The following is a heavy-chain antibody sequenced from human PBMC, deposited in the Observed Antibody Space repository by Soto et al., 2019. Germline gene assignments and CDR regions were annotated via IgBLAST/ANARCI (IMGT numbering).Heavy chain of an antibody. CDR1: GYTFTSYG. Sequence: QVQLVQSGAEVKKPGASVKVSCKASGYTFTSYGISWVRQAPVQGLERMGWISAYNGNTNYAQKLQGRVTMTTDTSTSTAYMALRSLRSDDTAVYYCVGAAQPYYFDYWGQGTLVTVSS. V-gene: IGHV1-18*01. CDR3: VGAAQPYYFDY. CDR2: ISAYNGNT. J-gene: IGHJ4*02.